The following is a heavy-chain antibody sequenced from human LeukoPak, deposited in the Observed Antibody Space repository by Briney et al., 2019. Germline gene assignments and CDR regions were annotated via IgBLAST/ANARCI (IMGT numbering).Heavy chain of an antibody. CDR3: ARATGTFSEWSLDY. Sequence: GGSLRLSXAASGFALRSYGMHWVRQAPGKGLEWVAFIRYDGSDRYYGDSVKGRFTISRDISSSTLYLQMNNLRGGDTAVYYCARATGTFSEWSLDYWGQGTLVTVSS. D-gene: IGHD3-3*01. CDR2: IRYDGSDR. J-gene: IGHJ4*02. CDR1: GFALRSYG. V-gene: IGHV3-30*02.